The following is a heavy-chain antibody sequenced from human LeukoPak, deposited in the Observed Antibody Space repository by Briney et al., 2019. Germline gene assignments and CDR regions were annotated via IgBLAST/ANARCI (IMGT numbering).Heavy chain of an antibody. J-gene: IGHJ6*04. D-gene: IGHD2-15*01. CDR2: IYHSGST. V-gene: IGHV4-38-2*01. CDR3: ARVLVVVAATSYYYYGMDV. Sequence: SETLSLTCAVSGYSISSGYYWGWIRQPPGKGLEWIGSIYHSGSTYNNPSLKSRVTISVDTSKNQFSLKLSSVTAADTAVYYCARVLVVVAATSYYYYGMDVWGKGTTVTVSS. CDR1: GYSISSGYY.